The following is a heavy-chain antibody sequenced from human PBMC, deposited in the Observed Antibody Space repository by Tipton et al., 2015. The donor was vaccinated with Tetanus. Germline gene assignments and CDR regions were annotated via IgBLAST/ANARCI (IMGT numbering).Heavy chain of an antibody. J-gene: IGHJ4*02. Sequence: QLVQSGAEVKKPGASVKXSXKXSGXXXTSYDINWVRQAXXXXXXXMGWMNPNSGNTGYAQKFQGRVTMTRNTSISTAYMELSSLRSEDTAVYYCATYRSGWYNYFDYWGQGTLVTVSS. D-gene: IGHD6-19*01. CDR2: MNPNSGNT. CDR1: GXXXTSYD. CDR3: ATYRSGWYNYFDY. V-gene: IGHV1-8*01.